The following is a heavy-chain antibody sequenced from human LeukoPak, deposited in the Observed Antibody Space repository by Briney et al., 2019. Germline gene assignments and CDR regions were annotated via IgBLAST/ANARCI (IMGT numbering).Heavy chain of an antibody. V-gene: IGHV3-74*01. CDR3: ARDVCSSTTCYYYYMDV. Sequence: GGSLRLSCEASGFTFRSYWMHWVRQVPGEGLVWVSRINSDGSDTSDEDSVKGRFTISRDNAKNTLYLQMNSLRAEDTAVYYCARDVCSSTTCYYYYMDVWGKGTTVSVSS. D-gene: IGHD2-2*01. CDR1: GFTFRSYW. J-gene: IGHJ6*03. CDR2: INSDGSDT.